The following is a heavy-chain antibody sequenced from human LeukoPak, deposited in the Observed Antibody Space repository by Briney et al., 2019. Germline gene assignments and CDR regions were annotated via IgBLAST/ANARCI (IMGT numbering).Heavy chain of an antibody. CDR3: ARESGSIAARARTFDY. CDR2: IKQDGSEK. J-gene: IGHJ4*02. V-gene: IGHV3-7*01. CDR1: GFTFSSYW. Sequence: PGGSLRLSCAASGFTFSSYWMSWVRQAPGKGLEWVANIKQDGSEKYYVDSVKGRFTISRDNAKNSLYLQMNSLRAEDTAVYYCARESGSIAARARTFDYWGQGTLVTVSS. D-gene: IGHD6-6*01.